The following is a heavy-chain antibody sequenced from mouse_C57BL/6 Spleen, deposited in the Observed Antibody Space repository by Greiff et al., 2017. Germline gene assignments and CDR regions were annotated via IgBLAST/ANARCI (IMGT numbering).Heavy chain of an antibody. Sequence: DVHLVESGGDLVKPGGSLKLSCAASGFTFSSYGMSWVRQTPDKRLEWVATISSGGSYTYYPDSVKGRFTISRDNAKNTLYLQMSSLKSEDTAMYYCARRATDAMDYWGQGTSVTVSS. CDR2: ISSGGSYT. CDR1: GFTFSSYG. J-gene: IGHJ4*01. V-gene: IGHV5-6*02. D-gene: IGHD1-1*01. CDR3: ARRATDAMDY.